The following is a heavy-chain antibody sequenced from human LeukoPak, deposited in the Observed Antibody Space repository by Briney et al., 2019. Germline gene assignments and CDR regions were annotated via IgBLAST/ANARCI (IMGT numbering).Heavy chain of an antibody. D-gene: IGHD6-13*01. CDR1: GITVSTNY. J-gene: IGHJ4*02. CDR3: AKDNRQYSSSWYCDY. Sequence: GGSLRLSCAASGITVSTNYMSWVRQAPGKGLEWVSIIYSGGATFYADSVKGRFTISRDNSKNTLYLQMNSLRAEDTAVYYCAKDNRQYSSSWYCDYWGQGTLVTVSS. CDR2: IYSGGAT. V-gene: IGHV3-53*01.